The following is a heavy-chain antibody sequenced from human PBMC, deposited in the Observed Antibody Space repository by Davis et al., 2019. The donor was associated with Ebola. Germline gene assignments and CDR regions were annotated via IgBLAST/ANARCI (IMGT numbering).Heavy chain of an antibody. J-gene: IGHJ4*02. D-gene: IGHD2-21*02. CDR3: VRFGGDSYTAFEY. Sequence: GESLKISCAASGFTFNKYGMSWVRQALGKGLEWVAAVSRKGGIYYADSVKGRFTVSRDSSKDTLFLQMNSLRVEDTAVYYCVRFGGDSYTAFEYWGQGTLVTVSS. CDR1: GFTFNKYG. V-gene: IGHV3-23*01. CDR2: VSRKGGI.